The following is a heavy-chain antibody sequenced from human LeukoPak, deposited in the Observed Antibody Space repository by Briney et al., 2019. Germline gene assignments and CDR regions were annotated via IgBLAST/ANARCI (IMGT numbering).Heavy chain of an antibody. V-gene: IGHV3-7*01. D-gene: IGHD6-13*01. Sequence: GGSLRLSCAASGFTFSSYWMTWVRQAPGKGLEWVANIKQDGSEKYYVDSVKGRFTISRDNAKNSLYLQMNGLRAEDTAVYYCARDHASSSWYQPVAFDIWGQGTMVTVSS. CDR3: ARDHASSSWYQPVAFDI. J-gene: IGHJ3*02. CDR2: IKQDGSEK. CDR1: GFTFSSYW.